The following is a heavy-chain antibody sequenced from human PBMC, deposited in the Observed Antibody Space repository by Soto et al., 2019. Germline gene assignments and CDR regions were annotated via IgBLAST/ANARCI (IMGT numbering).Heavy chain of an antibody. CDR3: ARDFYGSRAAGWFDP. CDR2: VYHDGRT. V-gene: IGHV4-38-2*02. D-gene: IGHD3-10*01. Sequence: PSETLSLTCGVYGYSISSGYQWGWIRRPPGKGPEWIGSVYHDGRTRYNPPLESRVTISVDTSKNQFSLNLNSVTVADTAMYYCARDFYGSRAAGWFDPWGQGTLVTVSS. J-gene: IGHJ5*02. CDR1: GYSISSGYQ.